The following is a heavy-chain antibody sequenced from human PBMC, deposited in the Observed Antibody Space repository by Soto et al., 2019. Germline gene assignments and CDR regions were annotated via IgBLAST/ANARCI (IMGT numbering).Heavy chain of an antibody. CDR2: IYWDDEK. CDR1: GFSLSTSGVG. D-gene: IGHD6-13*01. CDR3: AHPLDSAPSSSWAYDAFDI. V-gene: IGHV2-5*02. Sequence: QITLKESGPTLVKPTQTLTLTCTFSGFSLSTSGVGVGWIRQPPGKALEWLAIIYWDDEKRYSPSLKSRLTTVKDTSKNQVVLTMTNMDPVDKATYYCAHPLDSAPSSSWAYDAFDIWGQGTMVTVSS. J-gene: IGHJ3*02.